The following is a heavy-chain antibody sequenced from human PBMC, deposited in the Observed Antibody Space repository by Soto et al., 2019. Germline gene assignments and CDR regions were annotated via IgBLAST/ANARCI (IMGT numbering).Heavy chain of an antibody. CDR2: ISGSGGST. Sequence: VGSLRLSCAASGFTFSSYAMSCVRQAPGKGLEWVSGISGSGGSTYYADSVKGRFTISRDNSKNTLYLQMNSLRAEDTAVYYCAKVEAAAGSKYWGQGTLVTVSS. D-gene: IGHD6-13*01. V-gene: IGHV3-23*01. J-gene: IGHJ4*02. CDR3: AKVEAAAGSKY. CDR1: GFTFSSYA.